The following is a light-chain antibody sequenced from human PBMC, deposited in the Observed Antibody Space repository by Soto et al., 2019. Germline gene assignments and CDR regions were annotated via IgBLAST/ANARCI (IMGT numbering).Light chain of an antibody. Sequence: QSVLTQPASVSGSPGQSITISCTGTSSDVGGYDYVSWYQLHPGKAPKLIVFEVTNRPSGVSYRFSGSKSGNTASLTISGLQADDEADYFCSSYSISTADLFGTGTKVTVL. J-gene: IGLJ1*01. CDR3: SSYSISTADL. V-gene: IGLV2-14*01. CDR1: SSDVGGYDY. CDR2: EVT.